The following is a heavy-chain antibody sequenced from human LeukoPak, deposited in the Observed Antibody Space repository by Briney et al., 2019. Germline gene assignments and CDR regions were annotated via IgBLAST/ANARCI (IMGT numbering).Heavy chain of an antibody. Sequence: ASVKVSCKAFGYTFTSYGISWVRQAPGQGLEWMGWISAYNGNTNYAQKLQGRVTMTTDTSTSTAYMELRSLRSDDTAVYYCAREKVWGYSYRDGPYYGMDVWGKGTTVTVSS. CDR2: ISAYNGNT. V-gene: IGHV1-18*04. J-gene: IGHJ6*04. D-gene: IGHD5-18*01. CDR1: GYTFTSYG. CDR3: AREKVWGYSYRDGPYYGMDV.